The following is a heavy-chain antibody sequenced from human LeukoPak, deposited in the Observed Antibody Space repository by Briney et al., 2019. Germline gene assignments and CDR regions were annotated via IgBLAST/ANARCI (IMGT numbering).Heavy chain of an antibody. V-gene: IGHV3-7*01. CDR2: IEQVGSEI. D-gene: IGHD1-7*01. Sequence: GGSLRLSCAASGFTFSSYWMSWVRQAPGKGLEWVANIEQVGSEIYYVDSVKGRFTISRDNAKNSLYLQMNSLRAEDTAVYYCANAGAQGTTGDAFDIWGQGTMVTVSS. J-gene: IGHJ3*02. CDR3: ANAGAQGTTGDAFDI. CDR1: GFTFSSYW.